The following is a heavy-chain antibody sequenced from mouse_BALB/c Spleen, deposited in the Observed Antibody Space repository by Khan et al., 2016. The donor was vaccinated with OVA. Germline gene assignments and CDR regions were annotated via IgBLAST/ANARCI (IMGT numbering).Heavy chain of an antibody. Sequence: VQLQQSGPSLVKPSQTLSLTCSVTGDSITSGYWSWIRKFPGNKLEYMGYMVYTGYTYYNPSIKCRISITRHASKEQYYLQVKSVTTVDTATYYWARSTYRYAFAYWGQGTLVTVSA. CDR3: ARSTYRYAFAY. CDR1: GDSITSGY. CDR2: MVYTGYT. J-gene: IGHJ3*01. V-gene: IGHV3-8*02. D-gene: IGHD2-14*01.